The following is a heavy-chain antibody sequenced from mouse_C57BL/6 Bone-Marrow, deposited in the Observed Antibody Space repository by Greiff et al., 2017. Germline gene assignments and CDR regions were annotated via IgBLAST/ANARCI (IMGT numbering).Heavy chain of an antibody. J-gene: IGHJ1*03. CDR3: SRPPYYYGSSYWYFDV. V-gene: IGHV5-15*01. CDR2: ISNLAYSI. D-gene: IGHD1-1*01. CDR1: GFTFSDYG. Sequence: EVQLQQSGGGLVQPGGSLKLSCAASGFTFSDYGMAWVRQATRKGPEWVAFISNLAYSIYYADTVTGRFTLSQENAKNTRYLEMSSLRSEDTAMYYCSRPPYYYGSSYWYFDVWGTGTTVTVSS.